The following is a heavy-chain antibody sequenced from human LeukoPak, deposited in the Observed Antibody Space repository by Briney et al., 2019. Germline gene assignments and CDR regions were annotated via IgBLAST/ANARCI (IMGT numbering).Heavy chain of an antibody. D-gene: IGHD2-15*01. J-gene: IGHJ4*02. CDR3: AREGSGILVY. Sequence: LSLTCTVSGASISGGAYYWGWIRQLPGKGLEWVAYIYHNGSTYYNPSLKSRLTMSVDTSANQFSLKMNSVTAADTAVYYCAREGSGILVYWGQGTLVTVSS. CDR1: GASISGGAYY. V-gene: IGHV4-31*03. CDR2: IYHNGST.